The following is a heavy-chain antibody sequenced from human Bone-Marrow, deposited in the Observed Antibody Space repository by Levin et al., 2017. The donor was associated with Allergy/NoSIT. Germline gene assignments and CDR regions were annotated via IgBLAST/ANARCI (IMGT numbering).Heavy chain of an antibody. CDR2: IYYNGDT. D-gene: IGHD2-2*01. V-gene: IGHV4-39*01. Sequence: SETLSLTCTVSGGSISSYSYYWGWIRQPPGKGLEWIGSIYYNGDTYYNPSLKTRVTISVDTSKNQFSLRLRSVTAADTAVYYCARRYTSRVDYWGQGTLVTVSS. CDR1: GGSISSYSYY. J-gene: IGHJ4*02. CDR3: ARRYTSRVDY.